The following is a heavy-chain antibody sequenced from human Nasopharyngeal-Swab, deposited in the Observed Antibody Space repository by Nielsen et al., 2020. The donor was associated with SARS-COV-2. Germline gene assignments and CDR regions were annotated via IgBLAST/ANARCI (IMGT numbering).Heavy chain of an antibody. CDR1: GYTFTGYY. CDR2: INPNSGGT. D-gene: IGHD4-17*01. Sequence: ASVKVSCKASGYTFTGYYMHWVRQAPGQGLEWMGRINPNSGGTNYAQKFQGRVTMTRDTSISTAYMELSRLRSDDTAVYYCARVGEHIHTVTTFYSYFDYWGQGTLVTVSS. CDR3: ARVGEHIHTVTTFYSYFDY. J-gene: IGHJ4*02. V-gene: IGHV1-2*06.